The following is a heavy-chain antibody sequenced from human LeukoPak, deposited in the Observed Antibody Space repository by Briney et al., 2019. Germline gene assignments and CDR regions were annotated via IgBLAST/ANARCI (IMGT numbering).Heavy chain of an antibody. D-gene: IGHD1-26*01. CDR1: GFTFSSYS. V-gene: IGHV3-21*01. CDR3: AREWEGLDY. J-gene: IGHJ4*02. CDR2: ISSTSSYM. Sequence: GGSLRLSCAASGFTFSSYSMNWVRQAPGKGLERVSSISSTSSYMYYAASVKGRFTISRDNAKNSLYLQMNSLRAEDTAVYYCAREWEGLDYWGQGALVTVSS.